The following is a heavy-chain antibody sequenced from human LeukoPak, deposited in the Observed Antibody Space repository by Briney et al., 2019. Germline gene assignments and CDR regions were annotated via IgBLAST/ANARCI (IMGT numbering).Heavy chain of an antibody. D-gene: IGHD1-1*01. CDR1: EFTFSSFD. CDR3: ARGPPRGKYYYMDV. J-gene: IGHJ6*03. CDR2: IGTASDT. Sequence: GGSLRLSCAASEFTFSSFDMHWVRQPTGQGLEWVSTIGTASDTYYPGSVEGRFTLSRDNAKNSLYLQMNSLAAGDTAVYYCARGPPRGKYYYMDVWGKGTTVTVSS. V-gene: IGHV3-13*01.